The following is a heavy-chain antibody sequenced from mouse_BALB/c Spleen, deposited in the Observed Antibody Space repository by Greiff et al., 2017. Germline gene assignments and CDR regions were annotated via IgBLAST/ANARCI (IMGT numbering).Heavy chain of an antibody. V-gene: IGHV5-6-2*01. D-gene: IGHD4-1*01. J-gene: IGHJ2*01. CDR1: GFTFSSYY. Sequence: EVKLMESGGGLVKLGGSLKLSCAASGFTFSSYYMSWVRQTPEKRLELVAAINSNGGSTYYPDTVKGRFTISRDNAKNTLYLQMSSLKSEDTALYYCARHGLSGTFDYWGQGTTLTVSS. CDR3: ARHGLSGTFDY. CDR2: INSNGGST.